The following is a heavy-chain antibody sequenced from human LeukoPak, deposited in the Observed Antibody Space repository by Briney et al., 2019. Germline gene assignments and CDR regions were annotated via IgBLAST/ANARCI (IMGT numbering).Heavy chain of an antibody. Sequence: SETLSLTCTVSGGSISSGGYYWSWIRQPPGKGLEWIGYIYHSGSTYYNPSLKSRVTISVDRSKNQFSLKLSSVTAADTAVYYCARDLGGSYYWGQGTLVTVSS. V-gene: IGHV4-30-2*01. CDR3: ARDLGGSYY. D-gene: IGHD1-26*01. J-gene: IGHJ4*02. CDR2: IYHSGST. CDR1: GGSISSGGYY.